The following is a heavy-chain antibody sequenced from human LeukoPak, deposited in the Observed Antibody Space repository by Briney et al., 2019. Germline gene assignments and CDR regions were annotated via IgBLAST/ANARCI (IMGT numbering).Heavy chain of an antibody. Sequence: ASVKVSCKASGYTFTGYYMHWVRQAPAQGLEWMGWINPKNGDTNYAQKFQDRVIMTRDTSISTAYMELSRLRPDDTAVYYCARDRGIAVANVDFDYWGQGTLVTVSS. D-gene: IGHD6-19*01. CDR3: ARDRGIAVANVDFDY. V-gene: IGHV1-2*02. J-gene: IGHJ4*02. CDR2: INPKNGDT. CDR1: GYTFTGYY.